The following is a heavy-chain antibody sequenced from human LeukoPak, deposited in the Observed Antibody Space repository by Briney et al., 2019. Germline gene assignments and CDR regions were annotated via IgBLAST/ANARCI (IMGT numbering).Heavy chain of an antibody. CDR3: ARVGDYSSSWYDLLYFDS. Sequence: PSETLSLTCTVSGYSISSVYYWGWIRQPPGKGLEWIGSIYYSGSTYYHPSLKSRVTISVDTSKNKFSLKLSSVTAADTAVYYCARVGDYSSSWYDLLYFDSWGPGTLVTVSS. J-gene: IGHJ4*02. V-gene: IGHV4-38-2*02. CDR1: GYSISSVYY. D-gene: IGHD6-13*01. CDR2: IYYSGST.